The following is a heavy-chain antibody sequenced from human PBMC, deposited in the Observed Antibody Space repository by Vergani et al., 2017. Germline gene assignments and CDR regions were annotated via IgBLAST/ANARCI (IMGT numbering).Heavy chain of an antibody. CDR3: ARASGITMIVVVIPPWNGMDV. Sequence: EVQLVESGGGLVKPGGSLRLSCAASGFTFSSYSMNWVRQAPGKGLEWVSSISSSSSYIYYADSVKGRFTISRDNAKNSLYLQMNSLRAEDTAVYYCARASGITMIVVVIPPWNGMDVWGQGTTVTVSS. J-gene: IGHJ6*02. CDR1: GFTFSSYS. CDR2: ISSSSSYI. D-gene: IGHD3-22*01. V-gene: IGHV3-21*01.